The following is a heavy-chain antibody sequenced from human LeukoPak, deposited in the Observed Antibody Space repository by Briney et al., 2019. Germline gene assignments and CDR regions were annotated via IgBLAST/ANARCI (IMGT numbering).Heavy chain of an antibody. CDR3: ARDHDFAFDN. Sequence: GGSLRLSCAASGFTFSTYPMNWVRQAPGKGLEWISHIRDSGTTDYADSVKGRFTISRDDAKNSLYLQLSSLRAEDTAVYYCARDHDFAFDNWGQGTLVTVSS. CDR2: IRDSGTT. D-gene: IGHD2-21*02. V-gene: IGHV3-69-1*01. CDR1: GFTFSTYP. J-gene: IGHJ4*02.